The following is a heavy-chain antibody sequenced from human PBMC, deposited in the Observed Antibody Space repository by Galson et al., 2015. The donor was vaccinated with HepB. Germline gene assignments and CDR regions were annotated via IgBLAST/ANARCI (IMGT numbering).Heavy chain of an antibody. D-gene: IGHD4-17*01. V-gene: IGHV2-26*01. CDR1: GFLLSTDRVG. CDR2: IFSNDEK. Sequence: PALVKPTQTLTLTCTVSGFLLSTDRVGVSWIRQPPGKALEWLAHIFSNDEKSYSTSLKSRLTISKETPKSPGGPTMTNRDPVDTATYYCARVRRPHDYGAPRGAFDIWGQGTMVTVSS. CDR3: ARVRRPHDYGAPRGAFDI. J-gene: IGHJ3*02.